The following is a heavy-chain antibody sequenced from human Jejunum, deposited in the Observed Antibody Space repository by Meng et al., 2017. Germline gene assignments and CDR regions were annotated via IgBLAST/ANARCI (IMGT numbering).Heavy chain of an antibody. J-gene: IGHJ4*02. CDR2: ISSDGNQK. CDR3: ARAKGTTSCDN. CDR1: GIPFSRSG. D-gene: IGHD1-26*01. Sequence: GESLKISCAASGIPFSRSGMHWVRQGPGKGLEWMTFISSDGNQKFYVDSVRGRFTVSRDNYKNTLYLQMDSLRADDTAVYYCARAKGTTSCDNWGQGTPVTSSS. V-gene: IGHV3-33*05.